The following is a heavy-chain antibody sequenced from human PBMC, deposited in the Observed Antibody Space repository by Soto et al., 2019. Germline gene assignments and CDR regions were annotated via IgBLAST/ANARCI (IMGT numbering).Heavy chain of an antibody. CDR1: GFSISDYW. Sequence: EVQMVESGGGLVQPGGSLRLSCPASGFSISDYWMSWVRQAPGKGLEWVGNINEDGSEENYVDSVKGRFTISRDNARNSLYLQMNSLRVEDTAVYYCCHTWVGGQGTLVTVSS. CDR3: CHTWV. V-gene: IGHV3-7*01. CDR2: INEDGSEE. D-gene: IGHD1-26*01. J-gene: IGHJ4*02.